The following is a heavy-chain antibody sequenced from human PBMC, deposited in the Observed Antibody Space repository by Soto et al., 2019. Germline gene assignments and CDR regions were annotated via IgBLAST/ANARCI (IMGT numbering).Heavy chain of an antibody. CDR3: ARVQPAYCSSTSCYPNWFDP. CDR2: ISSSGSTI. D-gene: IGHD2-2*01. J-gene: IGHJ5*02. V-gene: IGHV3-11*01. CDR1: GFTFSDYY. Sequence: QVQLVESGGGLAKPGGSLRLSCAASGFTFSDYYMSWIRQAPGKGLEWVSYISSSGSTIYYADSVKGRFTISRDNAKNSLYLQMNSLRAEDTAVYYCARVQPAYCSSTSCYPNWFDPWGQGTLVTVSS.